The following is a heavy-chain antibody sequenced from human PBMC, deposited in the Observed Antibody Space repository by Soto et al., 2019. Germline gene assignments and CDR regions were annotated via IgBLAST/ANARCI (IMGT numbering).Heavy chain of an antibody. CDR2: IYYSGST. CDR3: ATYTNNWFGP. Sequence: PSETLSLTCPVSGGSISSYYWSWIRQPPGKGLEWIGYIYYSGSTNYNPALKSRVSISVDTSKNQFSLKLSSVTAADTAVYYCATYTNNWFGPWGQGTLVTVSS. J-gene: IGHJ5*02. CDR1: GGSISSYY. V-gene: IGHV4-59*01. D-gene: IGHD3-16*01.